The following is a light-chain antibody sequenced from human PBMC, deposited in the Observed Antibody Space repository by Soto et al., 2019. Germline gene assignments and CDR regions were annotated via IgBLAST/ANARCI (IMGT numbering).Light chain of an antibody. CDR3: QQYDNLPSIT. CDR1: QDINNN. Sequence: DIQMTQSPSSLSASVGDRVTITCQASQDINNNLNWYQQKPGKAPELLIYDASNVQTGVPSRIRGSGSGTHFTLHISSLQPEDIATYFCQQYDNLPSITFGPGTKVNI. CDR2: DAS. V-gene: IGKV1-33*01. J-gene: IGKJ3*01.